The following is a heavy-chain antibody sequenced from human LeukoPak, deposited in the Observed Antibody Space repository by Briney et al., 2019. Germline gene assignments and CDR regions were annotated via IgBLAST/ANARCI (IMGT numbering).Heavy chain of an antibody. V-gene: IGHV4-59*01. Sequence: SETLSLTCAVYGGSFSGYYWSWIRQPPGKGLEWIGYIYYSGSTNYNPSLKSRVTISVDTSKNQFSLKLSSVTAADTAVYYCAREEGDDYGDYGSWFDPWGQGTLVTVSS. CDR2: IYYSGST. J-gene: IGHJ5*02. CDR3: AREEGDDYGDYGSWFDP. D-gene: IGHD4-17*01. CDR1: GGSFSGYY.